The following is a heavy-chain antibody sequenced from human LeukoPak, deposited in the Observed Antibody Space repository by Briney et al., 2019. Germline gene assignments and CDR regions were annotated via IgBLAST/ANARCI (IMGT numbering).Heavy chain of an antibody. CDR3: ARSFPWGSSYSDY. V-gene: IGHV4-59*04. CDR2: IYHSGST. Sequence: SETLSLTCTVFGGSISSYYWSWIRQPPGKGLEWIGYIYHSGSTSYNPSLKSRVTMSVDRSINQFSLNLSSVTAADTAVYYCARSFPWGSSYSDYWGQGTLVTVSS. CDR1: GGSISSYY. J-gene: IGHJ4*02. D-gene: IGHD3-16*01.